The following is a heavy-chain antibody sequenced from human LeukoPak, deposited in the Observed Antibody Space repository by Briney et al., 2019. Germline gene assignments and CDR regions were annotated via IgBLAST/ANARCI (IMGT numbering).Heavy chain of an antibody. CDR3: ARGKYQLLFSY. CDR1: GYSISSGNYY. Sequence: SQTLSLTCTVSGYSISSGNYYWSWIRQPAGKGLELIGRIYTSGSTNYNPSLKSLTTISVDTSKNQFSLKLSSVTAADTAVYYCARGKYQLLFSYWGQGTLVTVSS. CDR2: IYTSGST. V-gene: IGHV4-61*02. J-gene: IGHJ4*02. D-gene: IGHD2-2*01.